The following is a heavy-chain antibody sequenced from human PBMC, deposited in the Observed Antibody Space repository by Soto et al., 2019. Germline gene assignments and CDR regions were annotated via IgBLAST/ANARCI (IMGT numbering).Heavy chain of an antibody. CDR1: GFTFSSYA. CDR2: ISGSGTST. CDR3: AKENTPDYGDYVDY. Sequence: LRLSCAASGFTFSSYAMSWVRQAPGKGLKWISSISGSGTSTYYADSVKGRFTISRDNSKNTMYLQMNSLRAEDTALYFCAKENTPDYGDYVDYWGQGTLVTVSS. D-gene: IGHD4-17*01. V-gene: IGHV3-23*01. J-gene: IGHJ4*02.